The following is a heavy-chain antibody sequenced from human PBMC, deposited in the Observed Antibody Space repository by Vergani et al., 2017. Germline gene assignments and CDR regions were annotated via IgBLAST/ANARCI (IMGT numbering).Heavy chain of an antibody. CDR2: TWYDGNNK. CDR1: GFTFNQYG. J-gene: IGHJ5*02. V-gene: IGHV3-33*01. Sequence: QVQLVESGGGVVQPGRSLRLSCAASGFTFNQYGMHWVRQAPGKGLECVAVTWYDGNNKQYADSVKGRFTISRDNSNSTMYLQMNSLRDEDTGVYYCARDLRLLYNRFDPWGQGTLVNVSS. D-gene: IGHD1-14*01. CDR3: ARDLRLLYNRFDP.